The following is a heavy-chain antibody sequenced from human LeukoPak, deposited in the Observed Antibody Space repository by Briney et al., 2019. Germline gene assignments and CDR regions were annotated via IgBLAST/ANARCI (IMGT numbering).Heavy chain of an antibody. D-gene: IGHD6-13*01. CDR1: GGSISSGRYY. Sequence: PSETLSLTCTVSGGSISSGRYYWSWIRQPAGKGLEWIGHIYTSGTTNYHPSLKSRVTILVATSNNQFSLKLNSVTAADTAVYYCARNPAAGTRDWFDPWGPGTLVTVSS. J-gene: IGHJ5*02. CDR2: IYTSGTT. CDR3: ARNPAAGTRDWFDP. V-gene: IGHV4-61*09.